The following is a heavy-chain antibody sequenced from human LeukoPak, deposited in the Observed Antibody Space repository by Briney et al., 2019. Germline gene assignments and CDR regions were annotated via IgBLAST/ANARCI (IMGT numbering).Heavy chain of an antibody. V-gene: IGHV1-18*04. J-gene: IGHJ4*02. D-gene: IGHD3-10*01. CDR2: ISAYNGNT. Sequence: ASVKVSCKASGYTFTGYYIHWVRQAPGQGLEWMGWISAYNGNTNYAQKLQGRVTMTTDTSTSTAYMELRSLRSDDTAVYYCARDHTGIFGSGTLDYWGQGTLVTVSS. CDR1: GYTFTGYY. CDR3: ARDHTGIFGSGTLDY.